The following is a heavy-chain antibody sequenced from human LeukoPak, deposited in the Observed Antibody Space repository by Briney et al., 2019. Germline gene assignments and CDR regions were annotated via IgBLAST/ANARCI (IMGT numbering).Heavy chain of an antibody. D-gene: IGHD6-19*01. CDR1: GGSISSSSYY. CDR2: IYYSGST. V-gene: IGHV4-39*07. CDR3: ARVSIIAVAGTFDY. J-gene: IGHJ4*02. Sequence: SETLSLTCTVSGGSISSSSYYWGWIRQPPGKGLEWIGSIYYSGSTYYNPSLKSRVTISVDTSKNQFSLKLSSVTAADTAVYHCARVSIIAVAGTFDYWGQGTLVTVSS.